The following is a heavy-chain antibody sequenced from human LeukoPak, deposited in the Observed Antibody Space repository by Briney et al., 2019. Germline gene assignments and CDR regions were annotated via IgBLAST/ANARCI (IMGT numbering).Heavy chain of an antibody. J-gene: IGHJ4*02. V-gene: IGHV4-4*07. CDR3: ARVGVVESSGYHDYYFDF. CDR2: IYSSGST. CDR1: GGTMTNYY. D-gene: IGHD3-22*01. Sequence: PSETLSLTCTVSGGTMTNYYWSWIRQPAGKELEWIGRIYSSGSTNYNPSLKSRVTMSVDTSKNQFPLNLTSVTVADMAIYFCARVGVVESSGYHDYYFDFWGQGSLVTVSS.